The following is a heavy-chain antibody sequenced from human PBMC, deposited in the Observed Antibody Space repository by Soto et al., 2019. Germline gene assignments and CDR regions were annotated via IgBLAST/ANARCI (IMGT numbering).Heavy chain of an antibody. CDR3: ARGTGAAVRPVYFDY. CDR2: IYSGST. D-gene: IGHD6-13*01. Sequence: QVQLQESGPGLVKPSQTLSLTCTVSGGSLSSAGYYWSWVRQHPGKGLEWIGDIYSGSTYDNPSLRSRLTISLDTSKNQFSLRLSSVTAADTAVYYCARGTGAAVRPVYFDYWGQGTLVTVSS. V-gene: IGHV4-31*03. CDR1: GGSLSSAGYY. J-gene: IGHJ4*02.